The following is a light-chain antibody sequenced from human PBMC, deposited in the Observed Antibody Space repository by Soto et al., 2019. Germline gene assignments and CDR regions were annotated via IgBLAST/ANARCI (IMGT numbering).Light chain of an antibody. CDR3: AVWDESLRGYV. CDR2: GKN. Sequence: QSVLTHPPSASWTPGQRVTISCSGSTSNVGSNYVYWYQQFPGTAPKLLIFGKNRRPSGVPDRFSGSKSDTSASLAISGLRSEDEADYYCAVWDESLRGYVFASGTKVTVL. J-gene: IGLJ1*01. V-gene: IGLV1-47*02. CDR1: TSNVGSNY.